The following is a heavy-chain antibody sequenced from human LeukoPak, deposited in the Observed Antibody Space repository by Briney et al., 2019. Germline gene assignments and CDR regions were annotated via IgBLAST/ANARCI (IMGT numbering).Heavy chain of an antibody. V-gene: IGHV2-5*01. D-gene: IGHD3-10*01. CDR1: GFSLTTSGVC. Sequence: SGPTLVNPHSTFSGFSLTTSGVCVGWIRQPPGKALEWLALIYWNDDKRYSPSLKSRLTITKDTSKNQVVLAMTNMDPVDTATYYCAPTSLGGVGSGAFDIWGQGTMVTVSS. CDR3: APTSLGGVGSGAFDI. J-gene: IGHJ3*02. CDR2: IYWNDDK.